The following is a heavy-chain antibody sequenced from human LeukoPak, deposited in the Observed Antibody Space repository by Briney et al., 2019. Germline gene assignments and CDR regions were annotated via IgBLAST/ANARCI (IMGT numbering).Heavy chain of an antibody. Sequence: ASVKVSFTASGYTFTGYYMHWVRQAPGQGLEWMGWINPNSGGTNYAQKFQGRVTMTRDTSISTAYMELSRLRSDDTAVYYCARVCSTSCYKSPDYWGQGTLVTVSS. CDR3: ARVCSTSCYKSPDY. CDR1: GYTFTGYY. V-gene: IGHV1-2*02. CDR2: INPNSGGT. J-gene: IGHJ4*02. D-gene: IGHD2-2*02.